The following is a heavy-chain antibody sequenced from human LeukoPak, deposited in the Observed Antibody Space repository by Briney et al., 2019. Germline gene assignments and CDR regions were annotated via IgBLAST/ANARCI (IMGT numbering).Heavy chain of an antibody. CDR3: AKGLRITMIAYAFDI. Sequence: GGSLRLSCAASGFTFSSYAMHWVRQAPGKGLEWVAVISYDGSNKYYADSVKGRFTISRDNSKNTLYLQMNSLRAEDTAVYYCAKGLRITMIAYAFDIWGQGTMVTVSS. J-gene: IGHJ3*02. CDR1: GFTFSSYA. CDR2: ISYDGSNK. D-gene: IGHD3-22*01. V-gene: IGHV3-30-3*01.